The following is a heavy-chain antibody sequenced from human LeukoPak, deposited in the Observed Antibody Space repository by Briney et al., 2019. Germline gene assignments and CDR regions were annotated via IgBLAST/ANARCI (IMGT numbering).Heavy chain of an antibody. D-gene: IGHD3-10*01. J-gene: IGHJ4*02. Sequence: PGGSLRLSCAASGFTFSSYGMHWVRQAPGKGLEWVAFIRYDGSNKYYADSVKGRFTISRDNSKNTLYLQMNSLRAADTAVYYCARDETGRYYGSGSSFDYWGQGTLVTVSS. CDR1: GFTFSSYG. CDR2: IRYDGSNK. CDR3: ARDETGRYYGSGSSFDY. V-gene: IGHV3-30*02.